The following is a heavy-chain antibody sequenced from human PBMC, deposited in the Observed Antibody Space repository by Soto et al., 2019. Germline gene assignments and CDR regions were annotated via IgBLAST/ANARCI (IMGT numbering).Heavy chain of an antibody. Sequence: GASVKVSCKASGYTFTSYYMHWVRQAPGQGLEWMGIINPSGGSTSYAQKFQGRVTMTRDTSTSTVYMELSSLRSEDTAVYYCARIAVAGHPPYYFDYWGQGTLVTVSS. J-gene: IGHJ4*02. V-gene: IGHV1-46*01. CDR1: GYTFTSYY. D-gene: IGHD6-19*01. CDR3: ARIAVAGHPPYYFDY. CDR2: INPSGGST.